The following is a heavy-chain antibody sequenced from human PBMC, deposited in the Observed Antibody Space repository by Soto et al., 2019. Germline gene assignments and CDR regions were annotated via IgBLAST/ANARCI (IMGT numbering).Heavy chain of an antibody. D-gene: IGHD2-8*02. CDR2: INQDGSEK. CDR3: AKAGPYGMDV. CDR1: GFTFSNYW. J-gene: IGHJ6*02. V-gene: IGHV3-7*03. Sequence: GGSLRLSCTASGFTFSNYWMSWVRQAPGKGLEWVANINQDGSEKYYVDSVKGRFTISRDNAKNSLYLQMNSLRAEDTAVYYCAKAGPYGMDVWGQGTTVTVSS.